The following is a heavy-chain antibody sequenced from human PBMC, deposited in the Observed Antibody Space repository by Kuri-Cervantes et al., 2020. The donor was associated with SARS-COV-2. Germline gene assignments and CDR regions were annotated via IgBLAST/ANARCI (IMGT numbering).Heavy chain of an antibody. D-gene: IGHD4-11*01. Sequence: GGSLRPFCVASGLTFSSYWMHGVRQAQGKGLVWISRLTKDGSDAIFADSVMGSSTISRDNAMNMLYLYLNGLRADETAVYYCAGDSMTTSDFDYWGQGTLVTVSS. CDR2: LTKDGSDA. CDR3: AGDSMTTSDFDY. J-gene: IGHJ4*02. V-gene: IGHV3-74*01. CDR1: GLTFSSYW.